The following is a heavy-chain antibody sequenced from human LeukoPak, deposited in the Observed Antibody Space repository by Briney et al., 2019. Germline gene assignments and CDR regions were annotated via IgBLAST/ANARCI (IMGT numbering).Heavy chain of an antibody. CDR1: RDSVSSNSAA. D-gene: IGHD4-17*01. CDR2: TYYRSKWYN. J-gene: IGHJ3*02. V-gene: IGHV6-1*01. CDR3: ARGGSDYGEYGDAFDI. Sequence: SQTLSFTCAFSRDSVSSNSAAWNWIRQYPSRGLEWLGMTYYRSKWYNDYAVSVKSRITITPDTSKNQFSLQLNSVTPEDTAVYYCARGGSDYGEYGDAFDIWGQGTMVTVSS.